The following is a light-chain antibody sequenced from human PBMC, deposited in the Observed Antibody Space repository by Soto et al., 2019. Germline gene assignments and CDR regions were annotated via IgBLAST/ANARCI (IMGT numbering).Light chain of an antibody. V-gene: IGLV2-23*01. CDR2: EGN. J-gene: IGLJ3*02. Sequence: QSALTQPASVSGSPGQSITISCTGTDSDIGGYNLVSWYQQHPGKAPKVLLYEGNERPSGVSNRFSGSKSGNTASLTISGLQAEDEADYYFCSYAGRTTWVFGGGTKLTVL. CDR1: DSDIGGYNL. CDR3: CSYAGRTTWV.